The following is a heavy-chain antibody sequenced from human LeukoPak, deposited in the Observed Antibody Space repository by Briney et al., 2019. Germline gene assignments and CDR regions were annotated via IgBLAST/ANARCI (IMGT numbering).Heavy chain of an antibody. CDR1: GYTFSGFY. CDR2: INPNSGVT. V-gene: IGHV1-2*02. Sequence: GASVKVSCKASGYTFSGFYIHWVRQAPGQGLEWMGWINPNSGVTNYAQKLQGRVTITRDTSIDTAYMQLSRLRSDDTAVYYCANDRYGDYEAPFHYYMDAWGRGTTVTVSS. D-gene: IGHD5-12*01. J-gene: IGHJ6*03. CDR3: ANDRYGDYEAPFHYYMDA.